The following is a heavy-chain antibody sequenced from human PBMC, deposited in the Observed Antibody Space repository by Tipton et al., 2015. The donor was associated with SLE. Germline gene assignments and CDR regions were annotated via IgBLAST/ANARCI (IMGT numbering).Heavy chain of an antibody. D-gene: IGHD3-16*01. CDR1: GFTFSNYG. CDR2: IRYDETKE. CDR3: VRVGGQTGGQWYFDV. V-gene: IGHV3-30*02. J-gene: IGHJ2*01. Sequence: SLRLSCVASGFTFSNYGMHWVRQAPGKGLEWVAFIRYDETKEYYADSVNGRFIISRDTSKNTLYLQMHSLRAEDTAIYFCVRVGGQTGGQWYFDVWGRGTLVTVSS.